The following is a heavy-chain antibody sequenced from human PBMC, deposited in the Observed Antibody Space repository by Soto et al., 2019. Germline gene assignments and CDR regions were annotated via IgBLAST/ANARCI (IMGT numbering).Heavy chain of an antibody. Sequence: GTGPALGKDTQRVTLTCCFPGLSLNYTGMRVSWVRQAPGKALEWLARIDWDDDKFYNTSLKTRLTISKDTSKSQVVLTLTNMDPVDTATYYCARIRDYYTSGRYYVFDYWGQGTLVTVSS. CDR3: ARIRDYYTSGRYYVFDY. CDR2: IDWDDDK. CDR1: GLSLNYTGMR. J-gene: IGHJ4*02. D-gene: IGHD3-10*01. V-gene: IGHV2-70*04.